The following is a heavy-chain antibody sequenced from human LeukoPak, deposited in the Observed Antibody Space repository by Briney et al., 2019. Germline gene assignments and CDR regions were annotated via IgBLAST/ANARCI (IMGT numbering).Heavy chain of an antibody. CDR1: EFTFSSHS. CDR2: ISRSGGSI. J-gene: IGHJ3*02. V-gene: IGHV3-21*01. CDR3: ARSLKVSAALDVFDI. Sequence: GGSLRLSCAASEFTFSSHSMNWVRQAPGKGPEWVSSISRSGGSIYYAGSLKGRFTISRDNAKNSLYLQMNSLRAEDTAVYFCARSLKVSAALDVFDIWGQGTMVTVSS. D-gene: IGHD2-2*01.